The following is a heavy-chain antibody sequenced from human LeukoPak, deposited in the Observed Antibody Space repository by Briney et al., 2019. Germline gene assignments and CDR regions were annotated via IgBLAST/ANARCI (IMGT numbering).Heavy chain of an antibody. V-gene: IGHV4-59*08. CDR1: GGSIRSYY. CDR3: ARHDPSEV. CDR2: IYYSGST. Sequence: MSSETLSLTCTVSGGSIRSYYWSWLRHPPGKGLEWIGYIYYSGSTNYNPSLKSRVTISVDTSKNQFSLRLSSVTAADTAVYYCARHDPSEVWGQGTLVTVSS. J-gene: IGHJ4*02. D-gene: IGHD1-26*01.